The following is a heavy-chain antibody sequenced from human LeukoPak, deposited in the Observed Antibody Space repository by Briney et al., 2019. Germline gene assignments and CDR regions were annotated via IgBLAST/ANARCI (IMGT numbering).Heavy chain of an antibody. J-gene: IGHJ6*03. Sequence: KPSETLSLTCTVSGGSISSYYWNWIRQPPGKGLEWIGYIYYSGSTNYNPSLKSRVTISVDTSKNQFSLKLSSVTAADTAVYYCARVVIVPLGYYMDVWGKGTTVTVSS. V-gene: IGHV4-59*01. CDR1: GGSISSYY. CDR2: IYYSGST. D-gene: IGHD2-15*01. CDR3: ARVVIVPLGYYMDV.